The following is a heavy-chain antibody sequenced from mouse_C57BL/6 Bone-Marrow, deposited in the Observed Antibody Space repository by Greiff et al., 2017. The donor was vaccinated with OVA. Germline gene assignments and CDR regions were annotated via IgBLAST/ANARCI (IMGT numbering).Heavy chain of an antibody. J-gene: IGHJ2*01. V-gene: IGHV5-16*01. CDR3: ARESSLSMRLRRGYYFDY. Sequence: EVKVVESEGGLVQPGSSMKLSCTASGFTFSDYYMAWVRQVPEKGLEWVANINYDGSSTYYLDSLKSRFLISRDNAKNILYLQMSSLKSEDTATYYCARESSLSMRLRRGYYFDYWGQGTTLTVSS. CDR1: GFTFSDYY. D-gene: IGHD2-4*01. CDR2: INYDGSST.